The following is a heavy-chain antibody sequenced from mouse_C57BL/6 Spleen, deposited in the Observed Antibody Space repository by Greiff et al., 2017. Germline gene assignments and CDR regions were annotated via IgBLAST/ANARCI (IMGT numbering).Heavy chain of an antibody. Sequence: QVTLKVCGPGILQPSQTLSLTCSFSGFSLSTFGMGVGWIHQPSGKGLEWLAHVWWDDDKYYNPALKSRLTISKDTSKNQVFLKIANVDTADTATYYCARIARGRGMVTSGDYWGQGTTLTVSS. V-gene: IGHV8-8*01. CDR3: ARIARGRGMVTSGDY. J-gene: IGHJ2*01. CDR2: VWWDDDK. CDR1: GFSLSTFGMG. D-gene: IGHD2-2*01.